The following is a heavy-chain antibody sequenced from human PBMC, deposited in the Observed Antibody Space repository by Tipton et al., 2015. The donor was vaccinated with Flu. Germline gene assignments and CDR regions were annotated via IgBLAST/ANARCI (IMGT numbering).Heavy chain of an antibody. J-gene: IGHJ4*02. D-gene: IGHD3-3*01. CDR3: ASETDRLE. Sequence: TLSLTCGVSGDSFTGYWWSWIRQFPGQGPEWIGEINHGGSTYYNPSLTGRVSISGDSSKNQLFLKLRSVTAADTAVYYCASETDRLEWGRGTLVTVSS. CDR1: GDSFTGYW. CDR2: INHGGST. V-gene: IGHV4-34*01.